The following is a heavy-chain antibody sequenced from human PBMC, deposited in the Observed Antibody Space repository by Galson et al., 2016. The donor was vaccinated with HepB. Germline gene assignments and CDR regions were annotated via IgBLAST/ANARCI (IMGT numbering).Heavy chain of an antibody. CDR2: IKTHAYGGRK. CDR1: GFTFGDHA. CDR3: GRERGWYIDAFDT. V-gene: IGHV3-49*03. D-gene: IGHD6-19*01. J-gene: IGHJ3*02. Sequence: SLRLSCAASGFTFGDHAMSWFRQAPGKGLEWVAFIKTHAYGGRKAYDAPGKGTFIISSDDSKNIVYLQMNSLESEDTAVYRCGRERGWYIDAFDTWGRATVVTVSS.